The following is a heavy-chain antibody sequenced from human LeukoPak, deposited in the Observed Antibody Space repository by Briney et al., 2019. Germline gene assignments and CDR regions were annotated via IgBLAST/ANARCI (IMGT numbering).Heavy chain of an antibody. CDR1: GYTFTVLS. Sequence: GASVKVSCKVSGYTFTVLSMHWVRQAPGKGLEWMGGFDPEDGETIYAQKFQGRVTMTEDTSTDTAYLELSRMRSEDTAVYDCATERGVYNRNPWWGSIDAFDIWGQGTMVTVSS. CDR2: FDPEDGET. D-gene: IGHD1-14*01. CDR3: ATERGVYNRNPWWGSIDAFDI. J-gene: IGHJ3*02. V-gene: IGHV1-24*01.